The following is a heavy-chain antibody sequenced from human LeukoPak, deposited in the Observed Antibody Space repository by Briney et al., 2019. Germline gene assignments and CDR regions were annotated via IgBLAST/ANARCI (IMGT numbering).Heavy chain of an antibody. Sequence: PSETLSLTCTVSGGSISSYYWSWIRQPPGKGLEWIGYIYYSGSTNYNPSLKSRVTISVDTSKNQFSLELSSVTAADTAVYYCAREGLWFGELSGFDIWGQGTMVTVSS. CDR3: AREGLWFGELSGFDI. V-gene: IGHV4-59*01. D-gene: IGHD3-10*01. CDR2: IYYSGST. CDR1: GGSISSYY. J-gene: IGHJ3*02.